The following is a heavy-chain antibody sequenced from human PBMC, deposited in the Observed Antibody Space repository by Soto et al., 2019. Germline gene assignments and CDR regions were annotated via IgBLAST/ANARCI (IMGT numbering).Heavy chain of an antibody. D-gene: IGHD2-8*02. J-gene: IGHJ4*02. V-gene: IGHV4-34*01. CDR3: ARDKITGLFDY. Sequence: SETLSLTCAVYGWSFSGYYWTWIRQPPGTGLEWIGEINHSGSTNYNPSLKSRVTISVETSKNQFSLKLTSVTAADTAVYYCARDKITGLFDYWGQGTLVTISS. CDR1: GWSFSGYY. CDR2: INHSGST.